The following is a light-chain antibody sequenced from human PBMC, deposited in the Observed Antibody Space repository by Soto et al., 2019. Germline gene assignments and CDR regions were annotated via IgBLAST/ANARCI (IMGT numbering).Light chain of an antibody. CDR3: CSYTGSPTLDD. V-gene: IGLV2-23*02. J-gene: IGLJ1*01. CDR1: SSDVANFQH. CDR2: EVT. Sequence: QSVLTQPASVSGAPGQSITISCTTASSDVANFQHISLYQQHPGKAPKLIIYEVTRRPSGISGRFSGSKSGNTASLTISGLQAEDEADYYCCSYTGSPTLDDFSTGTKLTVL.